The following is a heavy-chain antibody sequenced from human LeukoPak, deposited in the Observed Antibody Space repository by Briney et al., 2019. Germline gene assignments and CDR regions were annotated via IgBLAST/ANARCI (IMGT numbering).Heavy chain of an antibody. D-gene: IGHD3-10*01. J-gene: IGHJ4*02. CDR3: AKDYNYGYGYYFDY. CDR2: INTDGSST. V-gene: IGHV3-74*01. Sequence: GGSLRLSCAASGFTFSSYSMHWVRQAPGKGLVWVSRINTDGSSTSYADSVKGRFTISRDNAKNTLYLQMNSLRAEDTAVYYCAKDYNYGYGYYFDYWGQGTLVTVSS. CDR1: GFTFSSYS.